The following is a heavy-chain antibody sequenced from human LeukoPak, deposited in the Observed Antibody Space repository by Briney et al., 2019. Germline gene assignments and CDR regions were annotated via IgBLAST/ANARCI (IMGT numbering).Heavy chain of an antibody. D-gene: IGHD1-26*01. V-gene: IGHV1-2*02. CDR1: GYTFTGYY. Sequence: GASVKVSCKASGYTFTGYYMHWVRQAPGQGLERMGWINPNSGGTNYAQKFQGRVTMTRDTSISTAYMELSRLRSDDTAVYYCARLSGSYYFIDYWGQGTLVTVSS. CDR2: INPNSGGT. J-gene: IGHJ4*02. CDR3: ARLSGSYYFIDY.